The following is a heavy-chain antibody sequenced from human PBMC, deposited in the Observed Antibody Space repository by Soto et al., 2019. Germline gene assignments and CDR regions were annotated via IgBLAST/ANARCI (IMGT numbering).Heavy chain of an antibody. Sequence: EVQLVESGGGLVQPGGSLRLSCAASGFTFSSYWMHWVRQAPGKGLVWVSRINSDGSSTSYADSVKGRFIISRDNAKNTLYLQMNSLRAEDTAVYYCARERITMVRGPVDYWGQGTLVTVSS. J-gene: IGHJ4*02. CDR2: INSDGSST. CDR3: ARERITMVRGPVDY. CDR1: GFTFSSYW. V-gene: IGHV3-74*01. D-gene: IGHD3-10*01.